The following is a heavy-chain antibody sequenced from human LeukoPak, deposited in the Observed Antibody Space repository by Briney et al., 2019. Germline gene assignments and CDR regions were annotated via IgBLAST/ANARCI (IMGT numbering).Heavy chain of an antibody. V-gene: IGHV3-21*01. CDR3: ARMPSYSNYAFYFMDV. D-gene: IGHD4-11*01. CDR1: GFSFTTYR. CDR2: ISSSGSLI. J-gene: IGHJ6*03. Sequence: GGSLRLSCAASGFSFTTYRMHWVRQAPGKGLEWVSSISSSGSLIEYADSLRGRFTISRDNAKNSVYLQMNSLTAEDTAVYYCARMPSYSNYAFYFMDVWGKGTTVTVSS.